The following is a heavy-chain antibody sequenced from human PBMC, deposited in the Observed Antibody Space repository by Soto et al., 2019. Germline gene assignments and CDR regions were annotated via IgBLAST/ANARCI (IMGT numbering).Heavy chain of an antibody. CDR1: GFTFSSYW. V-gene: IGHV3-7*03. J-gene: IGHJ4*02. Sequence: PGESLKISCAASGFTFSSYWMSWVRQAPGKGLEWVANIKQDGSEKYYVDSVKGRFTISRDNSKNTLYLQMNSLRAEDTAVYYCAKVKDGYKSFDYWGQGTLVTVSS. CDR3: AKVKDGYKSFDY. CDR2: IKQDGSEK. D-gene: IGHD5-12*01.